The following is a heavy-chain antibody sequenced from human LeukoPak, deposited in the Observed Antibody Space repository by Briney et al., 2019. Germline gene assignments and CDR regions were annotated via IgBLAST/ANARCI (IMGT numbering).Heavy chain of an antibody. CDR1: GGSINSGGHY. Sequence: SETLSLTCTISGGSINSGGHYWSWIRQHPGKGLEWIGYIYYSGSTFYNAALESRATISADTSKTQFSLRLSAVTAADTAVYYCARNLWFGEEALDSWGQGTLVTVSS. D-gene: IGHD3-10*01. CDR2: IYYSGST. V-gene: IGHV4-31*02. J-gene: IGHJ4*02. CDR3: ARNLWFGEEALDS.